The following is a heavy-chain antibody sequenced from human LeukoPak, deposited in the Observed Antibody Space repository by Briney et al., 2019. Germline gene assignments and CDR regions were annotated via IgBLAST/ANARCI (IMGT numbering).Heavy chain of an antibody. CDR3: VRGQATAWGLDY. CDR1: GFTVSSNY. CDR2: ISTDARTI. D-gene: IGHD6-13*01. V-gene: IGHV3-74*01. Sequence: GGSLRLSCAASGFTVSSNYMSWVRQAPGKGLVWVSHISTDARTITYADFVKGRFTISRDNAKNTLYLQMNSLRAEDTALYYCVRGQATAWGLDYWGQGTLVTVSS. J-gene: IGHJ4*02.